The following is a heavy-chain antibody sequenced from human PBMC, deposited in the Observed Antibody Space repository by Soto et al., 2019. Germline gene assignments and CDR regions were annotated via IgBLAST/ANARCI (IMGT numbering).Heavy chain of an antibody. V-gene: IGHV3-7*01. Sequence: PGGSLRLSCAASGFTFSSYWMSWVRQAPGKGLEWVANIKQDGSEKYYVDSVKGRFTISRDNAKNSLYLQMNSLRAEDTAVYYCAREGSIYDSSGYYYLGWGQGTLVTVSS. CDR1: GFTFSSYW. D-gene: IGHD3-22*01. J-gene: IGHJ4*02. CDR3: AREGSIYDSSGYYYLG. CDR2: IKQDGSEK.